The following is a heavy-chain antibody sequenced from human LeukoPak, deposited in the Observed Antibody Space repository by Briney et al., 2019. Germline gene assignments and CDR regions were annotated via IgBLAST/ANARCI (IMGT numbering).Heavy chain of an antibody. D-gene: IGHD3-3*01. CDR2: INAGNGNT. CDR1: GYTFTSYA. V-gene: IGHV1-3*03. CDR3: ARGPITIFGVVITPAFDY. Sequence: ASVKVSCKASGYTFTSYAMHWVRQAPGQRLEWMGWINAGNGNTKYSQEFQGRVTITRDTSASTAYMELSSLRSEDMAVYYCARGPITIFGVVITPAFDYWGQGTLVTVSS. J-gene: IGHJ4*02.